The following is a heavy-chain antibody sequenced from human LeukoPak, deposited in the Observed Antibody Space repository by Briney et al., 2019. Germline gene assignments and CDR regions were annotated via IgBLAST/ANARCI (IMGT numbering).Heavy chain of an antibody. CDR1: GGSISSTAYY. CDR3: SRQVSDYYYYYIDV. D-gene: IGHD5/OR15-5a*01. CDR2: IYYSDTT. V-gene: IGHV4-39*01. J-gene: IGHJ6*03. Sequence: PSETLSLTCTVSGGSISSTAYYWDWIRQPPGKGLEWIGSIYYSDTTYYNSSLKSRVTISLNTSKTQISLRLTSVTAADTAVDYCSRQVSDYYYYYIDVWGKGATVTVSS.